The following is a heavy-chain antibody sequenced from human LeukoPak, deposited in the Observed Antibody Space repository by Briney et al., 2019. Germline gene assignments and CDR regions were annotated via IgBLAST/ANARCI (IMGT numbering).Heavy chain of an antibody. CDR3: ARCSGGSCYFPDY. V-gene: IGHV4-59*01. CDR1: GGSISSYY. D-gene: IGHD2-15*01. Sequence: NPSETLSLTCTVSGGSISSYYWSWIRQPPGKGLEWIGYIYYSGSTNYNPSLKSRVTISVDTSKNQFSLKLSSVTAADTAVYYCARCSGGSCYFPDYWGQGTLVTVSS. CDR2: IYYSGST. J-gene: IGHJ4*02.